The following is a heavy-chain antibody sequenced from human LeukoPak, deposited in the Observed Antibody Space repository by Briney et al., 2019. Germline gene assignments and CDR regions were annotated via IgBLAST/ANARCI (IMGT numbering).Heavy chain of an antibody. Sequence: PGGSLRLSCAASGFTFSIYAMNWVRQAPGKGLEWVSAIGAGGGSTYYADSVKGRFTISRDNSRNTLYLQMNNLRAEDTAIYYCAKGGPYSGSQSPLYYCDYWGQGTLVTVSS. V-gene: IGHV3-23*01. D-gene: IGHD1-26*01. J-gene: IGHJ4*02. CDR2: IGAGGGST. CDR3: AKGGPYSGSQSPLYYCDY. CDR1: GFTFSIYA.